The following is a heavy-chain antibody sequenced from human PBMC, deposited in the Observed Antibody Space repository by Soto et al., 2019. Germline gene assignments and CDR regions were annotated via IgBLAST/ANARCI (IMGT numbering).Heavy chain of an antibody. D-gene: IGHD3-16*01. J-gene: IGHJ4*02. CDR1: GFTFSSYG. CDR3: AAEVGGGDDY. CDR2: ISYDGSNK. V-gene: IGHV3-30*03. Sequence: QVQLVESGGGVVQPGRSLRLSCAASGFTFSSYGMHWVRQAPGKGLEWVAVISYDGSNKYYADSVKGRFTISRDNSKHSPDSQTDNPGAEDTAGFYGAAEVGGGDDYWGQGTLVTVSS.